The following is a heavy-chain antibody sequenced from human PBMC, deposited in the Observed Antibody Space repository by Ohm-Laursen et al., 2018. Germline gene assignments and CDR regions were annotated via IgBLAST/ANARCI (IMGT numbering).Heavy chain of an antibody. CDR2: INHSGST. J-gene: IGHJ6*02. D-gene: IGHD3-10*01. CDR3: ARRRWFGHIGYYYYGMDV. Sequence: GTLSLTCAVYGGSFSGYYWSWIRQPPGKGLEWIGEINHSGSTNYNPSLKSRVTISVDTSKNQFSLKLSSVTAADTAVYYCARRRWFGHIGYYYYGMDVWGQGTTVTVSS. V-gene: IGHV4-34*01. CDR1: GGSFSGYY.